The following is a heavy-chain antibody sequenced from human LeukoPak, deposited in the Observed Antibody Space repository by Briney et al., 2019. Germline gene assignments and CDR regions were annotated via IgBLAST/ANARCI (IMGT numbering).Heavy chain of an antibody. J-gene: IGHJ4*02. Sequence: GGSLRLSCAASGFTFGSYAMGWVRRAPEKGLEWVSDISSSGASKYYADSVKGRFTISRDNSKNTLYLQMDSLRAEDTAVYYCARETYYYDSSGFCGYWGQGTLVTVSS. CDR2: ISSSGASK. D-gene: IGHD3-22*01. CDR3: ARETYYYDSSGFCGY. V-gene: IGHV3-23*01. CDR1: GFTFGSYA.